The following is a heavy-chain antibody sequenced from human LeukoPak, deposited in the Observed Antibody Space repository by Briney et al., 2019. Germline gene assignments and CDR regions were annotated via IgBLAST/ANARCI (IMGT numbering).Heavy chain of an antibody. CDR2: ISSSSSYI. V-gene: IGHV3-21*01. CDR3: ARDNNANGDLEYLDY. CDR1: GFTFSSYS. D-gene: IGHD4-17*01. Sequence: GGSLRLPCAASGFTFSSYSMNWVRQAPGKGLEWVSSISSSSSYIYYADSVKGRFTISRDNAKQSLHLQMNSLRAEDTAVYYCARDNNANGDLEYLDYWGQGILVTVSS. J-gene: IGHJ4*02.